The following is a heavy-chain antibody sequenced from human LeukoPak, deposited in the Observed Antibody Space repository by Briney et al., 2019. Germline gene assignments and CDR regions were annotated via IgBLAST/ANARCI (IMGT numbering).Heavy chain of an antibody. CDR3: ARDFMTTGYYYYMDV. CDR2: IKQDGSEK. V-gene: IGHV3-7*01. D-gene: IGHD4-11*01. J-gene: IGHJ6*03. Sequence: PGGSLRLSCAASGFTFSSYWMSWVRQAPGRGLEWVANIKQDGSEKYYVDSVKGRFTISRDNAKNSLYLQMNSLRAEDTAVCYCARDFMTTGYYYYMDVWGKGTTVTVSS. CDR1: GFTFSSYW.